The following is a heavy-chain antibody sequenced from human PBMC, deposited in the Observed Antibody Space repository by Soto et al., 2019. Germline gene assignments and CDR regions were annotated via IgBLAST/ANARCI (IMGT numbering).Heavy chain of an antibody. CDR1: GFTFSSYA. Sequence: EVNLLESGGGLVQPGVSLRLACAASGFTFSSYAMSWVRQAPGKGLEWVSTISSADSTYYADSVKGRFTISRDNSKNTLYLQMNSLRGEDTAVYYCAKGEAVAGTEFDYWGQGTLVTVSS. CDR3: AKGEAVAGTEFDY. V-gene: IGHV3-23*01. D-gene: IGHD6-13*01. CDR2: ISSADST. J-gene: IGHJ4*02.